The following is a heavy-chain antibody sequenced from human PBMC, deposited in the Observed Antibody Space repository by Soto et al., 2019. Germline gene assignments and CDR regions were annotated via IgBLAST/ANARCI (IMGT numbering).Heavy chain of an antibody. D-gene: IGHD6-6*01. CDR1: GFTFSSYS. Sequence: PGGSLRLSCAASGFTFSSYSMNWVRQAPGKGLEWVSYISSSSSTIYYADSVKGRFTISRDNAKNSLYLQMNSLRAEDTAVYYCARRQGRLVEDAFDIWGQGTMVTV. J-gene: IGHJ3*02. CDR3: ARRQGRLVEDAFDI. CDR2: ISSSSSTI. V-gene: IGHV3-48*01.